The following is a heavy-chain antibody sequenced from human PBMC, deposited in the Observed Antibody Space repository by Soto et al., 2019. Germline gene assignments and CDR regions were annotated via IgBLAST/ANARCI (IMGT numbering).Heavy chain of an antibody. D-gene: IGHD6-13*01. J-gene: IGHJ6*02. CDR2: ISSSSSTI. CDR1: GFTFSSYS. CDR3: ARDLLYRAAAGTFYYYGMDV. Sequence: EVQLVESGGGLVQPGGSLRLSCAASGFTFSSYSMNWVRQAPGKGLEWVSYISSSSSTIYYADSVKGRFTISRDNVKNSLYLQMNSLRDEDTAVYYCARDLLYRAAAGTFYYYGMDVWGQGTTVTVSS. V-gene: IGHV3-48*02.